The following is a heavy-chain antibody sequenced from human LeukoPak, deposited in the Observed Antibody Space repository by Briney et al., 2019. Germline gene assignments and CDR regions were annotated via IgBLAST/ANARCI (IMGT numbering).Heavy chain of an antibody. V-gene: IGHV3-23*01. CDR1: GFTFSNYA. J-gene: IGHJ4*02. CDR3: AKWGDYDVLTGYYVSDY. CDR2: ITGSGGNT. D-gene: IGHD3-9*01. Sequence: ASLRLSCAASGFTFSNYAMSWVRQAPGKGLESVSAITGSGGNTYYADSVKGRFTISRDNSKNTVFLQMNSLRAEDTAVYYCAKWGDYDVLTGYYVSDYWGQGTLVTVSS.